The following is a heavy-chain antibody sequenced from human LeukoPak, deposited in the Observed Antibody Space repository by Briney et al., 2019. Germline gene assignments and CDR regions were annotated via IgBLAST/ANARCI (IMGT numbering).Heavy chain of an antibody. D-gene: IGHD1-7*01. CDR3: ARDGNWNYEEIY. CDR1: GFTFSSYG. V-gene: IGHV3-21*01. J-gene: IGHJ4*02. CDR2: ISSSRDYT. Sequence: PGGSLRLSCAASGFTFSSYGMNWVRQAPGKGLEWVSSISSSRDYTYCADSVKGRFTISRDNAKNSLYLQMDSLRAEDTATYYCARDGNWNYEEIYWGQGILVTVSS.